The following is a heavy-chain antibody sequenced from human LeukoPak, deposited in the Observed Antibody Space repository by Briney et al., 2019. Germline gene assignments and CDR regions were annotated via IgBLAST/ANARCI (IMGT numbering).Heavy chain of an antibody. CDR1: GFTFSRNG. Sequence: GGSLRLSCAASGFTFSRNGMHWVRQAPGKGLGWVAVISYDGTIRNYADSVKGRFTISRDNSKNTLYLQMNSLTAEDTALYYCAKGGCSSTTCYLANPWGQGTLVTVSS. CDR3: AKGGCSSTTCYLANP. D-gene: IGHD2-2*01. V-gene: IGHV3-30*18. CDR2: ISYDGTIR. J-gene: IGHJ5*02.